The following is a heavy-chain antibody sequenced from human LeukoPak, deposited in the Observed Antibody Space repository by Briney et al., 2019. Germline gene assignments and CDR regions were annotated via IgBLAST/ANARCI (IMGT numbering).Heavy chain of an antibody. CDR3: ARDRRGSSGYYYTGMDY. D-gene: IGHD3-22*01. V-gene: IGHV1-18*01. J-gene: IGHJ4*02. CDR2: ISAYNGNT. Sequence: GASVKVSCKASGYTFTSYGISWVRQAPGQGLEWMGWISAYNGNTNYAQKLQGRVTMTTDTSTSTAYMELRSLRSDDTAVYYCARDRRGSSGYYYTGMDYWGQGTLVTVSS. CDR1: GYTFTSYG.